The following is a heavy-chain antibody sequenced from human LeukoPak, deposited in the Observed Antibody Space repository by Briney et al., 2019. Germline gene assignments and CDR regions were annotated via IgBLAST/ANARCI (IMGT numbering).Heavy chain of an antibody. CDR1: GGSISSYY. CDR2: IYYSGST. J-gene: IGHJ3*02. Sequence: SETLSLTCTVSGGSISSYYWSWIRQPPGKGLEWIGYIYYSGSTNYNPSLKSRVTISVDTSKNQFSLKLSSVTAADTAVYYCASLTGDVSGDAFDIWGQGTMVTVSS. D-gene: IGHD7-27*01. CDR3: ASLTGDVSGDAFDI. V-gene: IGHV4-59*01.